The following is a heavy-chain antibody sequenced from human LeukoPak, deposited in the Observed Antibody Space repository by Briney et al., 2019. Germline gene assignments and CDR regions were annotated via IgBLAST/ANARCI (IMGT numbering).Heavy chain of an antibody. D-gene: IGHD6-13*01. V-gene: IGHV3-11*03. CDR1: GFSLSDYY. CDR2: FNNMEIYT. J-gene: IGHJ4*02. CDR3: ASGTADAPLDN. Sequence: GGSLRLSCAASGFSLSDYYMSWIRQAPGKGLEWIAYFNNMEIYTNYAESVKGRFTISRDSAKNSLYLQMNSLRADDTAVYYCASGTADAPLDNWGQGTLVTVSA.